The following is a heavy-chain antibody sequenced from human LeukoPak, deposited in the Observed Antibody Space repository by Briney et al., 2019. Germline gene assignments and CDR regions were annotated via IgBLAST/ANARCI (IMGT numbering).Heavy chain of an antibody. CDR3: SQPLVDNGDH. Sequence: HPGGSLRLSCAASGFTFSNYWMHWFRQAPGKGLVWVSRIKTDGSETGYADSVKGRFTISRDNAKNTLYLQMNSLRAEDTAVYYCSQPLVDNGDHWGQGTLVTVSS. CDR2: IKTDGSET. CDR1: GFTFSNYW. J-gene: IGHJ4*02. V-gene: IGHV3-74*01. D-gene: IGHD6-6*01.